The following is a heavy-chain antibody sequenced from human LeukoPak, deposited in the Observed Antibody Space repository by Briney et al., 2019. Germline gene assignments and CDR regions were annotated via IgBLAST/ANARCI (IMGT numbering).Heavy chain of an antibody. Sequence: SETLSLTCTVSGGSVSSYFWTWIRQSAGKGLEWIGRINNSGTANYNPSLKSRVTMSVDTSKNQFSLKLSSVTAADTAVYYCARVPSQISYTFDIWGQGTMVTVSS. V-gene: IGHV4-4*07. J-gene: IGHJ3*02. CDR2: INNSGTA. D-gene: IGHD2/OR15-2a*01. CDR1: GGSVSSYF. CDR3: ARVPSQISYTFDI.